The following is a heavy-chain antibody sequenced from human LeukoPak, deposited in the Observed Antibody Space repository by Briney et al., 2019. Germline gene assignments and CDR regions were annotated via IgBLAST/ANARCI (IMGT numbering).Heavy chain of an antibody. J-gene: IGHJ3*02. CDR3: ARDVPYYYDSSGWPHAFDI. CDR1: GFTFSRYG. CDR2: IYYDGSNK. V-gene: IGHV3-33*08. D-gene: IGHD3-22*01. Sequence: GGSLRLSCAASGFTFSRYGMHGVRQAPGKGLAWVAVIYYDGSNKYYADSVKGRFTISRDNAKKSLYLQMNSLRAEDTAVYYCARDVPYYYDSSGWPHAFDIWGQGTVVTVSS.